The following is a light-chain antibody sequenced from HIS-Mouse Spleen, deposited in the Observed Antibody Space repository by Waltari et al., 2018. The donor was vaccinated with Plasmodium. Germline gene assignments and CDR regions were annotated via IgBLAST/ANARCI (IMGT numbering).Light chain of an antibody. CDR3: QAWDSSTAV. V-gene: IGLV3-1*01. CDR1: KLGDKY. J-gene: IGLJ3*02. Sequence: SYKLTQPPSVSVSPGQTARITCSGDKLGDKYACWYQQKPGQPPVLVIYQDSKRPPGIPGRFSGSNSGNTATLTISGTQAMDEADYYCQAWDSSTAVFGGGTKLTVL. CDR2: QDS.